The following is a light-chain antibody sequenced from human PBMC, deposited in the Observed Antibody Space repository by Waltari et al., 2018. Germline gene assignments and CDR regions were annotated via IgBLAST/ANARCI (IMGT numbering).Light chain of an antibody. Sequence: PGQSITISCTGTSRDVGGYNYVSWYQQHPGKAPKLMIYDVSNRPSGVSNRFSGSKSGNTASLTISGLQAEDEADYYCSSYISSSTLELYGGGTSLTVL. V-gene: IGLV2-14*03. CDR2: DVS. CDR3: SSYISSSTLEL. CDR1: SRDVGGYNY. J-gene: IGLJ2*01.